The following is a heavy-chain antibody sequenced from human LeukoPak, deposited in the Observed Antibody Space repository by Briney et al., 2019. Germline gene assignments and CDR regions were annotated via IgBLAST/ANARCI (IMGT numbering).Heavy chain of an antibody. CDR2: ISDLGGKT. Sequence: PGGSLRLSCEASGFKFSNYAMIWVRQAPGKGLEWVSTISDLGGKTFYADSVKGRFTISRDNSKSTLYVQMNSLRAEDTAIYFCAKDRSYTSGWYDSFDSWGQGTLVTVSS. J-gene: IGHJ4*02. CDR1: GFKFSNYA. CDR3: AKDRSYTSGWYDSFDS. D-gene: IGHD6-19*01. V-gene: IGHV3-23*01.